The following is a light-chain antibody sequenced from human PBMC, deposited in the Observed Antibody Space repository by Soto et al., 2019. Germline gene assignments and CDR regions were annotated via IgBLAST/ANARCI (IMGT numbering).Light chain of an antibody. V-gene: IGKV1-5*01. Sequence: DIQMTQSPSTLSASLGDRVTITCRASQSISSWLAWYQQKPGKAPKLLIYDASSLESGVPSRFSGSGSGTELTLTISSLQPDDFATYYCQQYNSPWTFGQGTKVDIK. CDR2: DAS. CDR3: QQYNSPWT. CDR1: QSISSW. J-gene: IGKJ1*01.